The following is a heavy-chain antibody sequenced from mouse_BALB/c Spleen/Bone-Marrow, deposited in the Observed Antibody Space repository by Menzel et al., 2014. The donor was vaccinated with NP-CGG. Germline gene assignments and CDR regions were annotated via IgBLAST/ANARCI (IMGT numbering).Heavy chain of an antibody. CDR3: ARKGAMITHYYAMDY. J-gene: IGHJ4*01. Sequence: EVKVVESGGGLVQPGGSRKLSCAASGFTFSSFGMHWVRQAPEKGLEWVAYISNGSSPIHYADTVKGRFTISRDNPKNTLFLQMTSLRSEDTAMYYCARKGAMITHYYAMDYWGQGTSVTVSS. CDR2: ISNGSSPI. CDR1: GFTFSSFG. D-gene: IGHD2-4*01. V-gene: IGHV5-17*02.